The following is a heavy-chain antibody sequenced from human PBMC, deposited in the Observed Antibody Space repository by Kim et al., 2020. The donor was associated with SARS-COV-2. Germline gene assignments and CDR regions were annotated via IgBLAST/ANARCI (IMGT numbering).Heavy chain of an antibody. Sequence: GGSLRLSCAASGFTFSSYWMHWVRQAPGKGLVWVSRINSDGSSTSYADSVKGRFTISRDNAKNTLYLQMNSLRAEDTAVYYCARDHDYDSSGYYLAYFDYWGQGTLVTVSS. CDR1: GFTFSSYW. CDR3: ARDHDYDSSGYYLAYFDY. V-gene: IGHV3-74*01. D-gene: IGHD3-22*01. J-gene: IGHJ4*02. CDR2: INSDGSST.